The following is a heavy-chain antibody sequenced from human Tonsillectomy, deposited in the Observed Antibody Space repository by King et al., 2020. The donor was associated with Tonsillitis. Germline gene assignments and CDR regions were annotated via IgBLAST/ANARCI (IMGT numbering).Heavy chain of an antibody. CDR2: INPNSGGT. J-gene: IGHJ4*02. V-gene: IGHV1-2*06. CDR1: GYTFTDYY. D-gene: IGHD3-16*01. CDR3: ASRGQWGAPFDN. Sequence: QLVQSGAEVKKPGASVKVSCKTSGYTFTDYYMHWVRQAPGQGLEWMGRINPNSGGTNYVQKFQGRVTMTRDTSISTAYMELSRLRSDDTAVYYCASRGQWGAPFDNWGQGTLVTVSS.